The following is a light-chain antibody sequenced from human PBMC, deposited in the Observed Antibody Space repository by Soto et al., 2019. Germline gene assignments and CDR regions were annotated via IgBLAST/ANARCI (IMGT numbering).Light chain of an antibody. CDR2: DAS. V-gene: IGKV1-13*02. J-gene: IGKJ1*01. CDR1: QDITSD. Sequence: ANQLTQYASSPAASLGDTIIITCRASQDITSDLAWYQQRPEKAPVLLIYDASRLESGVPPRFSGGGSGTEFSLTISSLQPGDFATYFCQQFNAYPRTFGQGTKVDIK. CDR3: QQFNAYPRT.